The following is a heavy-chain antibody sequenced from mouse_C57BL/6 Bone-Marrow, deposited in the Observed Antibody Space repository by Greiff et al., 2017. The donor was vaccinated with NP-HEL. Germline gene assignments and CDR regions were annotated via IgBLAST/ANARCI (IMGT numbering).Heavy chain of an antibody. CDR2: INYDGSST. CDR3: ARGGVITTKGDWYFDV. Sequence: EVMLVESEGGLVQPGSSMKLSCTASGFTFSDYYMAWVRQVPEKGLEWVANINYDGSSTYYLDSLKSRFIISRDNAKNILYLQMSSLKSEDTATYYCARGGVITTKGDWYFDVWGTGTTVTVSS. D-gene: IGHD1-1*01. J-gene: IGHJ1*03. CDR1: GFTFSDYY. V-gene: IGHV5-16*01.